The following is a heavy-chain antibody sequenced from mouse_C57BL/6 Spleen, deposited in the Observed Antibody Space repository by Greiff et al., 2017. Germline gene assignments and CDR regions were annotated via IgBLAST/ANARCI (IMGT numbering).Heavy chain of an antibody. V-gene: IGHV1-18*01. Sequence: SGPELVKPGASVKIPCKASGYTFTDYNMDWVKQSHGKSLEWIGDINPNNGGTIYNQKFKGKATLTVDKSSSTAYMELRSLTSEDTAVYYCARGNWDGPYYFDYWGQGTTLTVSS. CDR3: ARGNWDGPYYFDY. CDR2: INPNNGGT. CDR1: GYTFTDYN. D-gene: IGHD4-1*01. J-gene: IGHJ2*01.